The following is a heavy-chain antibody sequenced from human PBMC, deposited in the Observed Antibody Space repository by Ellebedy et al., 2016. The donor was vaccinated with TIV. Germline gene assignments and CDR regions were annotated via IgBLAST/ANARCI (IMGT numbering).Heavy chain of an antibody. D-gene: IGHD2-21*02. Sequence: SGPTLVKPQETLTLTCTVSGFSLTNIIMGVSWIRQPTGKALEWLAHIFSNDEKSYSTSLEARLSISKDTAKSQVVLTVANMDPLDTATYYCVRALKYCGGDCTYKFDFWGQGALVTVSS. CDR3: VRALKYCGGDCTYKFDF. CDR1: GFSLTNIIMG. CDR2: IFSNDEK. V-gene: IGHV2-26*01. J-gene: IGHJ4*02.